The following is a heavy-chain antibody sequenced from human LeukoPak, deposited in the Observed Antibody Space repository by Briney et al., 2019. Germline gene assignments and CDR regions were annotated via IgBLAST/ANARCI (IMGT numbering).Heavy chain of an antibody. CDR2: IRPDGSQK. V-gene: IGHV3-7*01. CDR1: GFTFRNYW. J-gene: IGHJ4*02. D-gene: IGHD6-25*01. CDR3: VAAYYFDY. Sequence: GGSLRLSCAASGFTFRNYWMSWVRQPPGEGLEWVANIRPDGSQKYYVDSARGRFTISRDNAKNSMYLQMDSLRAEDTAVYYCVAAYYFDYWGQGTLVTVSS.